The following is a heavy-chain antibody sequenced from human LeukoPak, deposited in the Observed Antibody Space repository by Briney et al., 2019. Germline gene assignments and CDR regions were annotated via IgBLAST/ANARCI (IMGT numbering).Heavy chain of an antibody. CDR3: ARRGSGSYSFDY. Sequence: PGRSLRLSCAASGFTFSNYGMHWVRQAPDKGLEWVAIIWSDGSSTYYAGSVRGRFTISRDNSKNTLYLQMNSLRAEDTAVYYCARRGSGSYSFDYWGQGTLVTVSS. D-gene: IGHD1-26*01. CDR2: IWSDGSST. CDR1: GFTFSNYG. V-gene: IGHV3-33*01. J-gene: IGHJ4*02.